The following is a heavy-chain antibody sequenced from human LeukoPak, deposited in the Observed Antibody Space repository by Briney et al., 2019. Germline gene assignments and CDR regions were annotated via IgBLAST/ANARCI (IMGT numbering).Heavy chain of an antibody. CDR2: ISHDGSNN. Sequence: GRSLRLSCVASGFTFSTYGMHWVRQAPGKGLEWVAVISHDGSNNYYADSVKGRFTISRDNAKNSVYLQMNSLRGEDTALYYCVNVETGYWGQGSLVTVSS. CDR3: VNVETGY. CDR1: GFTFSTYG. V-gene: IGHV3-30*18. J-gene: IGHJ4*02.